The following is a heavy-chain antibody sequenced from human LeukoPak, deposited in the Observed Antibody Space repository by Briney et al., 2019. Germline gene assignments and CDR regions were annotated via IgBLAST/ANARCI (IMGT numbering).Heavy chain of an antibody. D-gene: IGHD6-19*01. CDR3: ARDSYSSGWYDYYYYYMDV. J-gene: IGHJ6*03. CDR2: FDPKDGDT. V-gene: IGHV1-24*01. CDR1: GYTLTELS. Sequence: ASVKVSCKVSGYTLTELSVHWVRQAPGKGLEWMGNFDPKDGDTIYAQKFQGRVTMTRDMSTSTVYMELSSLRFEDTAVYYCARDSYSSGWYDYYYYYMDVWGKGTTVIVSS.